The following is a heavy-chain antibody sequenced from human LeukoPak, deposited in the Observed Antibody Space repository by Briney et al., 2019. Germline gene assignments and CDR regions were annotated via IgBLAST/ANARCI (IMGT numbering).Heavy chain of an antibody. CDR2: ISVGGSTM. J-gene: IGHJ4*02. CDR1: GFTFSSYE. Sequence: PGGSLRLSCAASGFTFSSYEMNWVRQAPGKGLEWVSYISVGGSTMYYADSMKGRFTISRGTAKNSLYLQMNSLRAEDTAVYYCARDPPTVPYYFDCWGQGTLVTVSS. D-gene: IGHD4-17*01. CDR3: ARDPPTVPYYFDC. V-gene: IGHV3-48*03.